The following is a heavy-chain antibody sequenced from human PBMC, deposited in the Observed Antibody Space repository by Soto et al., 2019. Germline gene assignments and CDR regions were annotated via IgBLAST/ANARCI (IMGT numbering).Heavy chain of an antibody. Sequence: QVQLVQSGAEVKKPGSSVKVSCKASGGTFSSYAISWVRQAPGQGLEWMGGIIPIFGTANYAQKFQGRVTIPRNEPTRTAYMGRRSLRFRDTACYYGARNGGANCVGASYPPGAFVIWGQGTRVPVS. D-gene: IGHD2-21*02. V-gene: IGHV1-69*01. CDR3: ARNGGANCVGASYPPGAFVI. CDR2: IIPIFGTA. CDR1: GGTFSSYA. J-gene: IGHJ3*02.